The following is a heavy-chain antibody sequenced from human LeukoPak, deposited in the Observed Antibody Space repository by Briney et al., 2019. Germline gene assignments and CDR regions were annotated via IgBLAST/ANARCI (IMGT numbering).Heavy chain of an antibody. CDR1: GGSISSGGYS. D-gene: IGHD3-10*01. V-gene: IGHV4-30-2*01. CDR3: ARELWFGELLWFDP. CDR2: IYHSGST. Sequence: PSETLSLTCAVSGGSISSGGYSWSWIRQPPGKGLEWIGYIYHSGSTYYNPSLKSRVTISVDRSKSQFSLKLSSVTAADTAVYYCARELWFGELLWFDPWGQGTLVTVSS. J-gene: IGHJ5*02.